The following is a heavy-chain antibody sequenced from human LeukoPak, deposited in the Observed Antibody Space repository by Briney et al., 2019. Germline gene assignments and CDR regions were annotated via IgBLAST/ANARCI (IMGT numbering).Heavy chain of an antibody. J-gene: IGHJ3*01. D-gene: IGHD2-8*01. CDR3: ARVQGHPPNGLDV. V-gene: IGHV3-74*01. CDR1: GFTFSSYW. CDR2: INSDGSST. Sequence: GESLRLSCAASGFTFSSYWMHWVRQAPGKGLVWVSRINSDGSSTSYADSVKGRFTNSRDNAKNTLYLQMNSLRAEDTAVYYCARVQGHPPNGLDVWGQGTMVTVSS.